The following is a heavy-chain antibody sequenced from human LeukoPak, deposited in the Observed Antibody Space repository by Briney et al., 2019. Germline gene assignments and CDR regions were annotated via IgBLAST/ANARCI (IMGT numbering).Heavy chain of an antibody. CDR2: IYYSGST. Sequence: SETLSLTCTVSGGSISSSSYYWVWIRQPPGKGLEWIGSIYYSGSTYYNPSLKSRVTISVDTSKNQFSLKLSSVTAADTAVYYCARRGVRGVIYPNYFDYWGQGTLVTVSS. J-gene: IGHJ4*02. V-gene: IGHV4-39*01. CDR3: ARRGVRGVIYPNYFDY. D-gene: IGHD3-10*01. CDR1: GGSISSSSYY.